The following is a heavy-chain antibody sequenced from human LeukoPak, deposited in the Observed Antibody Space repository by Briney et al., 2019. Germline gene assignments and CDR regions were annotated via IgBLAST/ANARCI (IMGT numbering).Heavy chain of an antibody. CDR1: GYTFTSYG. CDR2: ISAYNGNT. CDR3: ARGAQDYDFWSGYSYYFDY. D-gene: IGHD3-3*01. J-gene: IGHJ4*02. Sequence: ASVKVSCKASGYTFTSYGISWVRQAPGQGLEWMGWISAYNGNTNYAQKLQGRVTMTTDTSTSTAYMELRSLRSDDTAVYYCARGAQDYDFWSGYSYYFDYWGQGTLVTVSS. V-gene: IGHV1-18*01.